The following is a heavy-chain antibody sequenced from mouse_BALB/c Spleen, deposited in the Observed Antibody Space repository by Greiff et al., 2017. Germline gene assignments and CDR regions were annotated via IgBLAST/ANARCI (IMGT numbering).Heavy chain of an antibody. CDR1: GYTFTSYW. CDR2: IDPSDSYT. J-gene: IGHJ2*01. Sequence: QVQLQQPGAELVKPGASVKMSCKASGYTFTSYWMHWVKQRPGQGLEWIGTIDPSDSYTSYNQKFKGKATLTVDTSSSTAYMQLSSLTSEDSAVYYCTRGYGSCFDYWGQGTTLTVSS. D-gene: IGHD1-1*01. V-gene: IGHV1S127*01. CDR3: TRGYGSCFDY.